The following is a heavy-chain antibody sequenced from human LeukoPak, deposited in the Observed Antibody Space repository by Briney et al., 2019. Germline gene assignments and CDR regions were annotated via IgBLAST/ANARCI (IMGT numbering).Heavy chain of an antibody. CDR3: ARGIYYDFWSGYPFDY. V-gene: IGHV5-51*01. CDR2: IYPGDSDT. Sequence: GESLKISCKGSGYSFTSYWLGWVRQMPGKGLEWMGIIYPGDSDTRYSPSFQGQVTISADKSISTAYLQWSSLKASDTAMYYCARGIYYDFWSGYPFDYWGQGTLVTVSS. D-gene: IGHD3-3*01. CDR1: GYSFTSYW. J-gene: IGHJ4*02.